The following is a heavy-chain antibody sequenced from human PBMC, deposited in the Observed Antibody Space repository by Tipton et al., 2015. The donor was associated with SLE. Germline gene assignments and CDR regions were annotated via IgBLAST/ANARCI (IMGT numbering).Heavy chain of an antibody. CDR1: GYSISSGYY. J-gene: IGHJ6*03. Sequence: TLSLTCAVSGYSISSGYYWGWIRQPPGKGLEWIRSIYYSGSTYYNPSLKSRVTISVDTSKNQFSLKLSSVTAADTAVYYCAREGGSMGNYYYYYYMDVWGKGTTVTVSS. D-gene: IGHD7-27*01. CDR2: IYYSGST. V-gene: IGHV4-38-2*02. CDR3: AREGGSMGNYYYYYYMDV.